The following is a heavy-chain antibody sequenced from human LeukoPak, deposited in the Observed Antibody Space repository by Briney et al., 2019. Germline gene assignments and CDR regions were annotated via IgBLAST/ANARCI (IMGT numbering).Heavy chain of an antibody. Sequence: SETLSLTCTVSGYSINSGYFWGWVRQPPGKGPEWIGSIFHTGDVYYNPSLRSRVTLSIDTSRHQVSLKVTSVTAADTALYYCARVVASTSIDSWGQGILVTVSS. CDR1: GYSINSGYF. J-gene: IGHJ4*02. V-gene: IGHV4-38-2*02. D-gene: IGHD2-15*01. CDR3: ARVVASTSIDS. CDR2: IFHTGDV.